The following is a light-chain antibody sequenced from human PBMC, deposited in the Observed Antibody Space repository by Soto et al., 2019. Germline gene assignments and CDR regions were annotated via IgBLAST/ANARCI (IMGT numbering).Light chain of an antibody. V-gene: IGKV3-11*01. CDR2: DAS. CDR3: QQRSNWPRT. J-gene: IGKJ1*01. CDR1: QSVSSY. Sequence: ELVMTQSPATLSVSPGERATLSCRASQSVSSYLAWYQQKPGQAPRLLIYDASNRATGIPARFSGSGSGTDFTLTISSLEPEEFAVYYCQQRSNWPRTVGQGTKVEIK.